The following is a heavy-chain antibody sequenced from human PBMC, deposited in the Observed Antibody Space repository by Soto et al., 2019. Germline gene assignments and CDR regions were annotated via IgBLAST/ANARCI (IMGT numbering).Heavy chain of an antibody. J-gene: IGHJ5*02. CDR3: GREGYSSDWYIKWFDP. CDR1: GFNFSSYA. Sequence: GGSLRLSCEASGFNFSSYALHWVRQAPGKGLEWVAVISTDGRNKNYADSVKGRFTISRENSKNTMHLEMDSLQPGDTAIYYCGREGYSSDWYIKWFDPWGQGTQVTVSS. V-gene: IGHV3-30*04. CDR2: ISTDGRNK. D-gene: IGHD6-19*01.